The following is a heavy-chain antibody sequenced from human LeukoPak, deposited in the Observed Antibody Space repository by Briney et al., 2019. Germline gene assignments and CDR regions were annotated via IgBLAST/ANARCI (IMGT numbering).Heavy chain of an antibody. CDR1: GFTFSSYS. Sequence: GGSLRPSCAASGFTFSSYSMNWVRQAPGKGLEWVSSISSSSSYIYYADSVKGRFTISRDNAKNSLYLQMNSLRAEDTAVYYCARHYCGGDCYSNWFDPWGQGTLVTVSS. J-gene: IGHJ5*02. CDR3: ARHYCGGDCYSNWFDP. V-gene: IGHV3-21*01. D-gene: IGHD2-21*02. CDR2: ISSSSSYI.